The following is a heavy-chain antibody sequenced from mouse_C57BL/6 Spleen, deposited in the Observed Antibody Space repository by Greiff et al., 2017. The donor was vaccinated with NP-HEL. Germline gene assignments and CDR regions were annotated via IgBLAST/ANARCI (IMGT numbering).Heavy chain of an antibody. V-gene: IGHV2-6-1*01. CDR1: GFSLTSYG. D-gene: IGHD2-1*01. CDR2: IWSDGST. J-gene: IGHJ1*03. Sequence: VQVVESGPGLVAPSQSLSITCTVSGFSLTSYGVHWVRQPPGKGLEWLVVIWSDGSTTYNSALNSRLSISKDNSKSQVFLKMNSLQTEDTAMYYCARHNGNYGYFDVWGTGTTVTVSS. CDR3: ARHNGNYGYFDV.